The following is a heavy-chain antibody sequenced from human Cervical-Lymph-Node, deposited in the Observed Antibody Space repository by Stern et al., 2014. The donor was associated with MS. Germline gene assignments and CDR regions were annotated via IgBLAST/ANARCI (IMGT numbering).Heavy chain of an antibody. CDR3: ARGGYCSGGSCYSNYYYGMDV. CDR1: GFTFSSYA. V-gene: IGHV3-64*01. D-gene: IGHD2-15*01. CDR2: ISSNGGST. J-gene: IGHJ6*02. Sequence: MQLVQSGGGLVQPGGSLRLSCAASGFTFSSYAMHWVRQAPGKGLEYVSAISSNGGSTYYANSVKGRFTISRDNSKNTLYLQMGSLRAEDMAVYYCARGGYCSGGSCYSNYYYGMDVWGQGTTVTVSS.